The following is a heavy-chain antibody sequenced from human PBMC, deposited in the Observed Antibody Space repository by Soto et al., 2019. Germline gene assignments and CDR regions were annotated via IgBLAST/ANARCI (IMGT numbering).Heavy chain of an antibody. J-gene: IGHJ4*02. D-gene: IGHD6-19*01. CDR3: AKEHHSSYSGGGSHY. CDR1: GFTFRSYG. V-gene: IGHV3-30*18. CDR2: ISYDGTNK. Sequence: GGSLRLSCAASGFTFRSYGMHWVRQAPGKGLEWVALISYDGTNKYYADSVKGRFTISRDTSENTLSLQMNSLRAEDTAVYYCAKEHHSSYSGGGSHYWGQGTLVTVPS.